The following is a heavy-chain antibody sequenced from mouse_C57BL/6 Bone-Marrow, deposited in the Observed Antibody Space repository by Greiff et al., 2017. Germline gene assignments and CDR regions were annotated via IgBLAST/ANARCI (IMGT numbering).Heavy chain of an antibody. CDR3: ARALYCAMDY. V-gene: IGHV5-4*01. Sequence: EVQLVESGGGLVKPGGSLKLSCAASGFTFSSYAMSWVRQTPEKRLEWVATISDGGSYTYYPDNVKGRFTISRDNAKNNLYLQRSHLKAEDTAMYYCARALYCAMDYWGQGTSVTVSS. CDR2: ISDGGSYT. J-gene: IGHJ4*01. CDR1: GFTFSSYA.